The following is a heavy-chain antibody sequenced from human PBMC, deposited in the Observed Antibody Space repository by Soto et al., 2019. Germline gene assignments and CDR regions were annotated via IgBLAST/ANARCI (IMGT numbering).Heavy chain of an antibody. Sequence: SETLSLTCTVSVGSVSSGSYYWNWIRQPPGKGLEWIGSIYHSGSTDYNPSFKSRVTISVDTSKNQFSLKLGSVTAADTAVYYCATVSLQLTTMDYWGQGALVTVSS. J-gene: IGHJ4*02. CDR1: VGSVSSGSYY. CDR3: ATVSLQLTTMDY. CDR2: IYHSGST. V-gene: IGHV4-61*01. D-gene: IGHD4-4*01.